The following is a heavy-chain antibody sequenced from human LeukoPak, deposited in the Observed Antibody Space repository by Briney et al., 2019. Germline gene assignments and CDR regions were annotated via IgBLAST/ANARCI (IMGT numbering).Heavy chain of an antibody. V-gene: IGHV3-33*01. J-gene: IGHJ4*02. CDR3: ARTLVDGWSGAGYTPLTFDY. CDR2: IWYDGSDK. CDR1: GFIFRSYG. D-gene: IGHD3-10*01. Sequence: GGSLRLSCAASGFIFRSYGMHWVRQAPGKGLEWVANIWYDGSDKKYADSVKGRFTISRDNSKNTLYLQMNSLRVEDTAVYYCARTLVDGWSGAGYTPLTFDYWGRGTLVTASS.